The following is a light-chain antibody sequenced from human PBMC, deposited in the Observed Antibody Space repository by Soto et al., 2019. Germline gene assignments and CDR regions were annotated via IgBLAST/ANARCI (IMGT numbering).Light chain of an antibody. Sequence: EIVMTQSPATLSVSPGERATLSCRASQSVSSNLAWYQQKPGQAPRLLIDGASTRATGIPARFSGSGSGTEFTLTITSLQSEDSAVYYCQQYNNWPPEYTFGQGTNLEIK. CDR2: GAS. CDR3: QQYNNWPPEYT. V-gene: IGKV3-15*01. CDR1: QSVSSN. J-gene: IGKJ2*01.